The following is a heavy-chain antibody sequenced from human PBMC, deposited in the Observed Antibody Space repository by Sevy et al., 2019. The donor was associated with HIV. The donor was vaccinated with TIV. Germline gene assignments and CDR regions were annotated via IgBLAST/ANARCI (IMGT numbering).Heavy chain of an antibody. CDR1: GYTLSSNG. D-gene: IGHD3-10*01. J-gene: IGHJ4*02. CDR2: IGVYNGNS. V-gene: IGHV1-18*01. CDR3: ARVPTYYFGSGTYFDY. Sequence: ASVKVSCKASGYTLSSNGIAWVRQAPGQGLQWIGWIGVYNGNSNYAQNLRDRVTMTTDTSTSTAYMELKSLRSDDTAVYYCARVPTYYFGSGTYFDYWGQGSLVTVSS.